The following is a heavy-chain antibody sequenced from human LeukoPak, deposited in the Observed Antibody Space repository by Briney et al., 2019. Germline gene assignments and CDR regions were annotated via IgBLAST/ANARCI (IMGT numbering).Heavy chain of an antibody. Sequence: GGSLRLSCAASGFTVSSNYMSWVRQAPGKGLEWVSVIYSGGSTYYAGSVKGRFTISRHNSKNTLYLQMNSLRAEDTAVYYCARGRYYYGYYYYGMDVWGQGTTVTVSS. D-gene: IGHD3-22*01. V-gene: IGHV3-53*04. CDR1: GFTVSSNY. J-gene: IGHJ6*02. CDR2: IYSGGST. CDR3: ARGRYYYGYYYYGMDV.